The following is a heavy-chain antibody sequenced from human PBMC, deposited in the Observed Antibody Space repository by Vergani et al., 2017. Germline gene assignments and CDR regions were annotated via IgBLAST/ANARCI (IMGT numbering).Heavy chain of an antibody. CDR1: GYTFTSYY. CDR2: INPSGGST. Sequence: VQLVQSGAAVKKPGASVKVSCKASGYTFTSYYMHWVRQAPGQGLEWMGIINPSGGSTSYAQKFQGRVTMTRDTSTSTVYMELSSLRSEDTAVYYCASYRRIANHPGRDYYYYFMDVWGQGTTVTVSS. CDR3: ASYRRIANHPGRDYYYYFMDV. D-gene: IGHD3-10*01. J-gene: IGHJ6*02. V-gene: IGHV1-46*01.